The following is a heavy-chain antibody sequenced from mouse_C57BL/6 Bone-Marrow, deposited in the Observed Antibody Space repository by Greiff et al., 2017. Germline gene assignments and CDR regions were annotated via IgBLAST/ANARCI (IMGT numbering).Heavy chain of an antibody. CDR3: ARHRYGSSYWYFDV. CDR2: IWSDGST. D-gene: IGHD1-1*01. J-gene: IGHJ1*03. V-gene: IGHV2-6-1*01. Sequence: VKLMESGPGLVAPSQSLSITCTVSGFSLTSYGVHWVRQPPGKGLEWLVVIWSDGSTTYNSALKSRLSISKDNSKSQVFLKMNSLQTDDTAMYYCARHRYGSSYWYFDVWGTGTTVTVSS. CDR1: GFSLTSYG.